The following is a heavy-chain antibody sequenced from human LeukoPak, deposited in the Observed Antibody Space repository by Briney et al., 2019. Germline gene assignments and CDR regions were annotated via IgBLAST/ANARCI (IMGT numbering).Heavy chain of an antibody. CDR3: ARHGLEGCRGGKCYRSFHYYGMDV. D-gene: IGHD2-15*01. Sequence: GESLKISCKGSGYSFTDYWIGWVRQMPGKGLGWMGIIFPGDFEIKYSPSFQGQVIISVDKSISTAYLQWSSLQASDTAMYYCARHGLEGCRGGKCYRSFHYYGMDVWGQGTTVTVSS. CDR1: GYSFTDYW. J-gene: IGHJ6*02. V-gene: IGHV5-51*01. CDR2: IFPGDFEI.